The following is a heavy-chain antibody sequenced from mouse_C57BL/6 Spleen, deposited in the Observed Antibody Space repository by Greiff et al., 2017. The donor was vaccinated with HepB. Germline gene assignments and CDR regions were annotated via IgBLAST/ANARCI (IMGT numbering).Heavy chain of an antibody. D-gene: IGHD2-4*01. CDR2: ISYDGSN. CDR3: ARGYDYDEKGFDY. V-gene: IGHV3-6*01. Sequence: EVKVEESGPGLVKPSQSLSLTCSVTGYSITSGYYWNWIRQFPGNKLEWMGYISYDGSNNYNPSLKNRISITRDTSKNQFFLKLNSVTTEDTATYYCARGYDYDEKGFDYWGQGTTLTVSS. CDR1: GYSITSGYY. J-gene: IGHJ2*01.